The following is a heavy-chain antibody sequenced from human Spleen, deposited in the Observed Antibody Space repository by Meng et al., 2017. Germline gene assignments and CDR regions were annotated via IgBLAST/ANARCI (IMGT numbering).Heavy chain of an antibody. CDR1: GDSISSRDW. Sequence: QVELQEAGPGTGKASGTLSLTCAVPGDSISSRDWWSWGRQPPGKGLEWIGEISQGSGRTNYNPSLKSRVTISLDKSKNQFSLNVNSVTAADTAVYYCVRNEGYSFGAWGQGTLVTVSS. V-gene: IGHV4-4*02. CDR3: VRNEGYSFGA. J-gene: IGHJ5*02. D-gene: IGHD2-21*01. CDR2: ISQGSGRT.